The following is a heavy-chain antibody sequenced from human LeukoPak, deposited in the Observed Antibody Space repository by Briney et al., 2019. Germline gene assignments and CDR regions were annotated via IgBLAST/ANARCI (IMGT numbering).Heavy chain of an antibody. D-gene: IGHD6-6*01. J-gene: IGHJ4*02. V-gene: IGHV4-61*02. CDR1: GGSISSGSYY. Sequence: KSSQTLSLTCTVSGGSISSGSYYWSWIRQPAGKGLEWIGRIYTSGSTNYNPSLKSRVTISVDTSKNQFSLKLSSVTAADTAVYYCARAREFSSSSERAYYFDYWGQGTLVTVSS. CDR2: IYTSGST. CDR3: ARAREFSSSSERAYYFDY.